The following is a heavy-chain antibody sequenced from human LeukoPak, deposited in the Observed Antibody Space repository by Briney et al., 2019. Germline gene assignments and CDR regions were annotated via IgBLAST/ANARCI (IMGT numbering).Heavy chain of an antibody. CDR3: ARGFFDWLPHFDY. J-gene: IGHJ4*02. D-gene: IGHD3-9*01. CDR2: INQGGSVK. Sequence: GGSLRLSCAASGFSFNSYWMTWVRQAPGKGLEGVANINQGGSVKNYVDSVKGRFTISSDNAKTSLYLQMNSLRAEDTALYYCARGFFDWLPHFDYWGQGTLVTVSS. V-gene: IGHV3-7*01. CDR1: GFSFNSYW.